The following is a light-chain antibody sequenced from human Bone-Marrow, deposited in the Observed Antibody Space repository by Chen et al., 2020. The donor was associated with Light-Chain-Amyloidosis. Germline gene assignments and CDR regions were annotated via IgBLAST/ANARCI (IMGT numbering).Light chain of an antibody. Sequence: DIQMTQPPSTLSASIGDRVTITCRASQSISNWLAWYQQKPGKAPNLLIYDASSLDSGVPSRFSGSGSGTEFSLTISSLQPDDFATYYCQQLNSSPLTFGQGTKVEIK. V-gene: IGKV1-5*01. CDR1: QSISNW. CDR2: DAS. J-gene: IGKJ1*01. CDR3: QQLNSSPLT.